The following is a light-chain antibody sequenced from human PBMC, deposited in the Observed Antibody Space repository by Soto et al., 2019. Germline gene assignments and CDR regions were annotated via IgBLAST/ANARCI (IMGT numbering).Light chain of an antibody. CDR1: QSISSW. J-gene: IGKJ1*01. Sequence: DIQMTQSPSTLSASVGERVAVACRASQSISSWLAWCEQKPGKDPKLLIYKASSLESGVPSRFSGSGSGTEITLTISTLQHDDFATHYCQQNNSYSPTFGPGTKVDIK. V-gene: IGKV1-5*03. CDR3: QQNNSYSPT. CDR2: KAS.